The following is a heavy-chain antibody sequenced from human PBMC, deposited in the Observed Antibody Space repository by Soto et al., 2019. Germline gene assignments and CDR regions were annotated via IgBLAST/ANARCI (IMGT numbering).Heavy chain of an antibody. CDR1: GFTFSSYW. J-gene: IGHJ5*02. CDR3: ARDNGNPKGRFDP. D-gene: IGHD3-10*01. V-gene: IGHV3-7*01. Sequence: GGSLRLSCAVSGFTFSSYWMSWVRQAPGKGLEWVANIKQDGSEKYYVDSVKGRFTISRDNVKNSLYLQMNSLRAEDTAVYYCARDNGNPKGRFDPWGQGTLVTVSS. CDR2: IKQDGSEK.